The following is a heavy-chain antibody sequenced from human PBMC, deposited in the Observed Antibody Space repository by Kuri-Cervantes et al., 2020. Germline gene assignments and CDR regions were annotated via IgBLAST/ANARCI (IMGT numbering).Heavy chain of an antibody. J-gene: IGHJ4*02. CDR3: ARRSVGGVPYYFDY. D-gene: IGHD3-16*01. Sequence: LSLTCAASKFIFSSYWMSWVRQAPGKGLEWVANIKQDGSEKYYADSVRGRFTISRDNAKNTLYLQMNSLRAEDSALYYCARRSVGGVPYYFDYWGQGVLVTVSS. CDR1: KFIFSSYW. V-gene: IGHV3-7*01. CDR2: IKQDGSEK.